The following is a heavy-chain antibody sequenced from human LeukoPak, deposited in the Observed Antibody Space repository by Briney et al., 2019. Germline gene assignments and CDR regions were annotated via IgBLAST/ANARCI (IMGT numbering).Heavy chain of an antibody. CDR3: ARGITMVRGVITPGDY. V-gene: IGHV1-2*02. Sequence: ASVKVSCKASGYTFTSYGISWVRQAPGQGLEWMGWINPNSGGTNYAQKFQGRVTMTRNTSISTAYMELSRLRSDDTAVYYCARGITMVRGVITPGDYWGQGTLVTVSS. CDR1: GYTFTSYG. CDR2: INPNSGGT. J-gene: IGHJ4*02. D-gene: IGHD3-10*01.